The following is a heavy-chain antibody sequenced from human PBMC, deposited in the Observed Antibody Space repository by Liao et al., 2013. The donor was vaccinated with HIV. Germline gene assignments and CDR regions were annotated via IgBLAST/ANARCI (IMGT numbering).Heavy chain of an antibody. CDR1: GGSISSYY. J-gene: IGHJ4*02. V-gene: IGHV4-4*07. Sequence: QVQLQESGPGLVKPSETLSLTCTVSGGSISSYYWSWIRQPAGKGLEWIGRIYTSGSTNYNPSLKSRVTMSVDTSKNQFSLKLSSVTAADTAVYYCAREGYDYVWGVKPPWYWGQGTLVTVSS. D-gene: IGHD3-16*01. CDR3: AREGYDYVWGVKPPWY. CDR2: IYTSGST.